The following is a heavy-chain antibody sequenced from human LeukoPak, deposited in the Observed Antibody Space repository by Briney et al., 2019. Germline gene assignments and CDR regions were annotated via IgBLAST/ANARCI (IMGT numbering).Heavy chain of an antibody. CDR3: ARDQYDYTWGSYRPYFDS. Sequence: GASVKVSCKASGYTFTSYGIRWVRQASGQGLEWMGSISPYNGNTKYTERLQGRVIMTTDTSTRTAYMELRSLRSDDTAVFYCARDQYDYTWGSYRPYFDSWGQGTLVTVSS. CDR1: GYTFTSYG. V-gene: IGHV1-18*04. CDR2: ISPYNGNT. D-gene: IGHD3-16*02. J-gene: IGHJ4*02.